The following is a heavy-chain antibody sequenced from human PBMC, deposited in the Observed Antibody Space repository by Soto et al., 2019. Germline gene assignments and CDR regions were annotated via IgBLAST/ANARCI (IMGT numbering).Heavy chain of an antibody. J-gene: IGHJ6*02. Sequence: QLQLQESGPGLVKPSETLSLTCTVSGGSISSSSYYWGWIRQPPGKGLEWIGSIYYSGSTYYNPSLMSRVTIAVDTSKNRFSLKLSSVTAADTAVYYCARRLYYDSSGFEGGGMDVWGQGTTVTVSS. V-gene: IGHV4-39*01. CDR3: ARRLYYDSSGFEGGGMDV. D-gene: IGHD3-22*01. CDR1: GGSISSSSYY. CDR2: IYYSGST.